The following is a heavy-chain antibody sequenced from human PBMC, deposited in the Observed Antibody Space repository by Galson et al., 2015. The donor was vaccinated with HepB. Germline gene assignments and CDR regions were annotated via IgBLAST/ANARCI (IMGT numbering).Heavy chain of an antibody. J-gene: IGHJ2*01. V-gene: IGHV1-3*01. CDR1: GYTFTSYA. D-gene: IGHD3-22*01. CDR3: ARTIYYDSSGYYGSWYFDL. CDR2: INAGNGNT. Sequence: SVKVSCKASGYTFTSYAMHWVRQAPGQRLEWMGWINAGNGNTKYSQKFQGRVTITRDTSASTAYMELSSLRSEDTAVYYCARTIYYDSSGYYGSWYFDLWGRGTLVTVSS.